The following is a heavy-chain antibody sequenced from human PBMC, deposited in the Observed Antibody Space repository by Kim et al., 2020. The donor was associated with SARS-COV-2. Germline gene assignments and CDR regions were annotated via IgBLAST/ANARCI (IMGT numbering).Heavy chain of an antibody. CDR3: ARMYYYGSGSAVNGGRFDY. CDR1: GYSISSGYY. J-gene: IGHJ4*02. V-gene: IGHV4-38-2*02. CDR2: IYHSGST. D-gene: IGHD3-10*01. Sequence: SETLSLTCTVSGYSISSGYYWGWIRQPPGKGLEWIGSIYHSGSTYYNPSLKSRVTISVDTSKNQFSLKLSSVTAADTAVYYCARMYYYGSGSAVNGGRFDYWGQGTLVTVSS.